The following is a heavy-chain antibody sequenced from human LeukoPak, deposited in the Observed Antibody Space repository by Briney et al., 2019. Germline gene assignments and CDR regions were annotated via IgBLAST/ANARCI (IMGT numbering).Heavy chain of an antibody. J-gene: IGHJ6*02. D-gene: IGHD3-22*01. CDR1: GYSFTSYW. V-gene: IGHV5-51*01. CDR3: ARRNTAWYYYDSSGYYRPTFDYGMDV. Sequence: GESLKISCKGSGYSFTSYWIGWVRQMPGKGLEWMGIIYPGDSDTRYSPSFRGQVTISADKSISTAYLQWSSLKASDTAMYYCARRNTAWYYYDSSGYYRPTFDYGMDVWGQGTTVTVSS. CDR2: IYPGDSDT.